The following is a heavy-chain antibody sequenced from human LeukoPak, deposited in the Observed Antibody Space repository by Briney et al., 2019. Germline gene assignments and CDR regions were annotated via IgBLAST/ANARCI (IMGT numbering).Heavy chain of an antibody. J-gene: IGHJ4*02. V-gene: IGHV3-7*01. CDR2: INPDGSQK. CDR1: GFTLRGNW. Sequence: TGGSLRLSCEACGFTLRGNWMSCVRQAPGEGREGVASINPDGSQKSYAGSVKGPFTISRDNTKGSLYLQMHSLGDADTAMYYCAKLLATATTYDSWGKGTRVTVSS. D-gene: IGHD5-24*01. CDR3: AKLLATATTYDS.